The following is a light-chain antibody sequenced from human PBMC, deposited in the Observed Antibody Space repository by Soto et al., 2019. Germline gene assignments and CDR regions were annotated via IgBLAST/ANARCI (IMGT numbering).Light chain of an antibody. J-gene: IGKJ4*01. Sequence: EIVFTQSPATQSLSPGERATLSCRASQSVSSYLAWYAQKPGQAPRLLIYDASHRDTGIPARFICSGAGTECTRPISRLEHEDVSVDYCPQFSSFPLTFGGGTKVDIK. CDR2: DAS. CDR1: QSVSSY. V-gene: IGKV3-11*01. CDR3: PQFSSFPLT.